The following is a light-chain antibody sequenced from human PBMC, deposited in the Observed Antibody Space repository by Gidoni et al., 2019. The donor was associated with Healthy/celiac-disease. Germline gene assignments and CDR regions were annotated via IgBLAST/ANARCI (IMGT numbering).Light chain of an antibody. CDR3: MQALQTPRT. Sequence: DIVMTQSPLSLPVTPGEPASISCRSSQSLLHSNGYNSLDWYLQKPGQSPQLLISLGSNRASGGPDRFSGSGSGTDFTLIISRVEAEDVGVYYCMQALQTPRTFGQWTKVEIK. J-gene: IGKJ1*01. CDR2: LGS. CDR1: QSLLHSNGYNS. V-gene: IGKV2-28*01.